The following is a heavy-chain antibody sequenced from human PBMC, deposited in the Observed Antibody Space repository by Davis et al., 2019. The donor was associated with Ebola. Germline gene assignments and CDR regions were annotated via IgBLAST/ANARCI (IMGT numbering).Heavy chain of an antibody. J-gene: IGHJ4*02. CDR1: GFTFSDYY. Sequence: GESLKISCEVSGFTFSDYYMSWIRQAPGKGLEWIAYIGPSGNSFYCADSVKCRFTISRDNAKNSLYLQMNSLRAEDTAVYYCAKESNNAFGNYAFEYWGQGTLVTVSS. CDR3: AKESNNAFGNYAFEY. CDR2: IGPSGNSF. V-gene: IGHV3-11*04. D-gene: IGHD4-11*01.